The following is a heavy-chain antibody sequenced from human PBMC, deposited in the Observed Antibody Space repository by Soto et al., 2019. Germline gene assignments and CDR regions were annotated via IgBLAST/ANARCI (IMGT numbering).Heavy chain of an antibody. CDR3: ARDDEYSGNGMDV. V-gene: IGHV3-33*01. Sequence: QVQLVESGGGVVQPGRSLRLSCVASEFTFSNYGMHWVRQAPGKGLEWVAVILNDGSNRYHADSVKDRFTISRDNSKNTLYLQMNSLRAEDTAVYYCARDDEYSGNGMDVWVQGTTVTVS. CDR2: ILNDGSNR. J-gene: IGHJ6*02. D-gene: IGHD3-10*01. CDR1: EFTFSNYG.